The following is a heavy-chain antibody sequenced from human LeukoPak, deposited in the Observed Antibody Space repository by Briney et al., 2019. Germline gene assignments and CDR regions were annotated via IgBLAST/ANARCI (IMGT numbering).Heavy chain of an antibody. D-gene: IGHD3-10*01. V-gene: IGHV1-2*02. J-gene: IGHJ4*02. CDR2: INPNSGGT. CDR3: ARARNYYYGSGSYIY. CDR1: GYTFTSYG. Sequence: ASVKVSCKASGYTFTSYGISWVRQAPGQGLEWMGWINPNSGGTNYAQKFQGRVTMTRDTSISTAYMELSRLRSDDTAVYYCARARNYYYGSGSYIYWGQGTLVTVSS.